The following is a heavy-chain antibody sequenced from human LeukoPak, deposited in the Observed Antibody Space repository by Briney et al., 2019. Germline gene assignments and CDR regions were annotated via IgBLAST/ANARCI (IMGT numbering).Heavy chain of an antibody. D-gene: IGHD4/OR15-4a*01. J-gene: IGHJ1*01. CDR1: GAPISNYY. Sequence: SETLCLTCAVSGAPISNYYWSWVRQSPGKGLEWIGHIYYSGNTNYNPSLKRRVTISVDTSKNQFSLKLSSVTAADTAVYYCASGRDRLTNFQHWGQGTLVTVSS. CDR3: ASGRDRLTNFQH. V-gene: IGHV4-59*01. CDR2: IYYSGNT.